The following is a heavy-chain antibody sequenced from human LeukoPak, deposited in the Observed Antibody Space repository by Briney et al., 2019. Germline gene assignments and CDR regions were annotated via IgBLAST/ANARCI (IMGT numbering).Heavy chain of an antibody. J-gene: IGHJ4*02. D-gene: IGHD4-23*01. Sequence: PGGSLRLSCAASGFTFSSYGMSWVRQVPGKGLEWVSYISSSGSTIYYADSVKGRFTISRDNAKNSLYLQMSSLRAEDTAVYYCARDYGGSSPFDYWGQGTLVTVSS. CDR1: GFTFSSYG. CDR3: ARDYGGSSPFDY. CDR2: ISSSGSTI. V-gene: IGHV3-48*04.